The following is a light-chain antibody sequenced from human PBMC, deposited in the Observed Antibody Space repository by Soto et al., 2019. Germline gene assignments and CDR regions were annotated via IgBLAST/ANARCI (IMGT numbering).Light chain of an antibody. CDR3: QQYGSSPVT. CDR2: ETY. J-gene: IGKJ5*01. CDR1: QSVRNNY. V-gene: IGKV3-20*01. Sequence: EIVLKQSPDTLSSSPGERLTLSFRASQSVRNNYLAWYQLKPGQAPRLLIYETYRRATGIPDRFSGSGSGTDFTLTISRLEPEDFAVYYCQQYGSSPVTFGQGTRLEI.